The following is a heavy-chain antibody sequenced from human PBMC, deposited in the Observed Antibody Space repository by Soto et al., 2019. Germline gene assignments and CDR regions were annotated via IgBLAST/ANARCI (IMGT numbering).Heavy chain of an antibody. CDR1: GYTFTSYA. J-gene: IGHJ6*02. V-gene: IGHV1-3*01. Sequence: QVQLVQSGAEVKKPGASVKVSCKASGYTFTSYAMHWVRQAPGQRLEWMGWINAGNGNTKYSQMFQGRVTITRDTSASTVYMELSSLRSEDTAVYYCASSYYYDSSGYSSLYYYYGMDVWGQGTTVTVSS. CDR3: ASSYYYDSSGYSSLYYYYGMDV. CDR2: INAGNGNT. D-gene: IGHD3-22*01.